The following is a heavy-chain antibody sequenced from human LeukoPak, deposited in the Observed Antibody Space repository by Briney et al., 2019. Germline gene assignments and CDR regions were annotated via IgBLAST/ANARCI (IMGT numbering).Heavy chain of an antibody. D-gene: IGHD3-16*01. J-gene: IGHJ4*02. CDR3: ARGALLSITFGGVSTTFDY. CDR2: INHSGST. V-gene: IGHV4-34*01. CDR1: GGSFSGYY. Sequence: SETLSLTCAVYGGSFSGYYWSWIRQPPGKGLEWIGEINHSGSTNYNPSLKSRVTISVDKSKNQFSLKLSSVTAADTAVYYCARGALLSITFGGVSTTFDYWGQGTLVTVSS.